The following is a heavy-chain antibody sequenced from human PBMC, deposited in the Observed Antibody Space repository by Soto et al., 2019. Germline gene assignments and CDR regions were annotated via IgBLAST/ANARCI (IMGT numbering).Heavy chain of an antibody. CDR1: GFTFESYA. J-gene: IGHJ4*02. V-gene: IGHV3-9*01. CDR2: ISWNSGSI. D-gene: IGHD6-19*01. CDR3: VKDIHEQWLVSHFEY. Sequence: EVQLVESGGGSVQPGRSLRLSCVASGFTFESYAVHWVRQVPGKGLEWVSGISWNSGSIGYEDSVKGRFTISRDNAQKSLYLEMNSLRVEDTAFSYCVKDIHEQWLVSHFEYWGQGALVTVSS.